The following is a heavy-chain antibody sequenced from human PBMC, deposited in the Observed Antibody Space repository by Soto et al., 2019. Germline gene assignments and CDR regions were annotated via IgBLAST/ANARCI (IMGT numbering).Heavy chain of an antibody. CDR2: INTKTGGT. CDR3: ATDKVACDM. CDR1: GYIFTGSY. Sequence: ASVKVSCKASGYIFTGSYIQWVRQAPGQGLEWMGWINTKTGGTKYAQKFQGRVTMTRDTSINKAYMEVSTLRSDDTAVYYCATDKVACDMWRQGTMATVSS. V-gene: IGHV1-2*02. J-gene: IGHJ3*02.